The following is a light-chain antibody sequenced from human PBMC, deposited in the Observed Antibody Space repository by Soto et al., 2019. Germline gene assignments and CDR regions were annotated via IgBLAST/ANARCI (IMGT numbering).Light chain of an antibody. V-gene: IGLV2-11*01. J-gene: IGLJ1*01. Sequence: QSALTQPRSVSRSPGQSVTISCTGTSSDVSGYNYVSWHQQHPGKAPKLMIYDVSKRPSGVPDRFSGSKSGNTASLTISGLQAEGEADYYCCSYAGSFYVFGTGTQLTVL. CDR3: CSYAGSFYV. CDR2: DVS. CDR1: SSDVSGYNY.